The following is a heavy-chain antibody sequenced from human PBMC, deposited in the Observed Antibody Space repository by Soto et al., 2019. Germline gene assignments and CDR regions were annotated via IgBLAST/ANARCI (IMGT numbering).Heavy chain of an antibody. CDR3: ALEIIGRRFDS. CDR1: GYSFTNYG. V-gene: IGHV1-18*01. CDR2: SNASNGNT. D-gene: IGHD3-3*01. J-gene: IGHJ4*02. Sequence: QVQLVQSGPEVKRPGASVKVSCKASGYSFTNYGLSWLRQAPVQGLEWMGWSNASNGNTVYAQKLQGRVTGTTDTSTSTAYMELRSLRSDDTAIYYCALEIIGRRFDSWGQGTLVTVSS.